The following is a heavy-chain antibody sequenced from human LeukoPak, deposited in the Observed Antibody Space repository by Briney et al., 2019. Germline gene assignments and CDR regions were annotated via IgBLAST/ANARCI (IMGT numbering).Heavy chain of an antibody. D-gene: IGHD5-12*01. CDR1: GSSLGTSGMC. CDR2: IDWDDDK. CDR3: ARTPSGYDSTFDY. Sequence: SGPALVKPTQTLTLTCTFTGSSLGTSGMCVIWIRHPPGKALEWLALIDWDDDKYYSTSLKTRLTISKATSKSQVVITMTNMDPVDTATYYCARTPSGYDSTFDYWGQGTLVTVSS. J-gene: IGHJ4*02. V-gene: IGHV2-70*01.